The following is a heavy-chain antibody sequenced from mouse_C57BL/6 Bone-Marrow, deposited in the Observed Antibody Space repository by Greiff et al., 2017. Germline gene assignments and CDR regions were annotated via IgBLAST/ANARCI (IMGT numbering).Heavy chain of an antibody. CDR3: TSPHYYGSSYGFAY. Sequence: EVKVEESGGGLVQPGGSMKLSCVASGFTFSNYWMNWVRQSPEKGLEWVAQIRLKSDNYATHYAESVKGRFTISRDDSKSSVYLQMTNLRAEDTGIYYCTSPHYYGSSYGFAYWGQGTLVTVSA. CDR2: IRLKSDNYAT. V-gene: IGHV6-3*01. CDR1: GFTFSNYW. J-gene: IGHJ3*01. D-gene: IGHD1-1*01.